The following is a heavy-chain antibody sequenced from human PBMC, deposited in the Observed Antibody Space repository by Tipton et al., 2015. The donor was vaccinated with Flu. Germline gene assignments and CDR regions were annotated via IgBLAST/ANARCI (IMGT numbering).Heavy chain of an antibody. J-gene: IGHJ4*02. D-gene: IGHD1-7*01. CDR3: ASFISEYNWNYGEGLDY. CDR2: IYHSGST. V-gene: IGHV4-39*07. Sequence: TLSLTCTVSGGSIGVTTYYWGWIRQPPGKGLEWIGSIYHSGSTYYNPSLKSRVTISVDTSKNQFSLKLSSVTAADTAVYYCASFISEYNWNYGEGLDYWGQGTLVTVSS. CDR1: GGSIGVTTYY.